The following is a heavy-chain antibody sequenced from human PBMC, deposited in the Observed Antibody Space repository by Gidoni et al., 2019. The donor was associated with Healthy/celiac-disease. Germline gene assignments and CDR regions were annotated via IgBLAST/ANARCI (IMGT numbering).Heavy chain of an antibody. Sequence: EVQLLESGGGLVQPGGSLRLSCAASGFPFSSSALCWVRQAPGKGLEWVSSISGSGGSTYYADSVKGRFTISRDNSKNTLYLQMNSLRAEDTAVYYCAKFDRWIVVVIRYYYGMDVWGQGTTVTVSS. J-gene: IGHJ6*02. CDR2: ISGSGGST. V-gene: IGHV3-23*01. CDR1: GFPFSSSA. D-gene: IGHD3-22*01. CDR3: AKFDRWIVVVIRYYYGMDV.